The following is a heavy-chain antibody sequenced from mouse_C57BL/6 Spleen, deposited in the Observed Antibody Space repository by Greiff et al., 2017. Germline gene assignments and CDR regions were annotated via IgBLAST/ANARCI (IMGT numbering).Heavy chain of an antibody. V-gene: IGHV1-82*01. CDR2: IYPGDGDT. D-gene: IGHD2-10*02. CDR1: GYAFSSSW. Sequence: VQLQQSGPELVKPGASVKISCKASGYAFSSSWMNWVKQRPGKGLEWIGRIYPGDGDTNYNGKFKGKATLTADKSSSTAYMQLSSLTSEDSAVYFCASYEYSWFAYWGQGTLVTVSA. J-gene: IGHJ3*01. CDR3: ASYEYSWFAY.